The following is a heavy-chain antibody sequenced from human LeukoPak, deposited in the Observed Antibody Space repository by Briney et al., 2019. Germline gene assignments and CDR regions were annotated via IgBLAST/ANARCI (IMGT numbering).Heavy chain of an antibody. D-gene: IGHD3-3*01. CDR1: GFTFSSYA. V-gene: IGHV3-30-3*01. CDR2: ISYDGSNK. CDR3: ARDRGPLEWLLSYYFDY. J-gene: IGHJ4*02. Sequence: PGRSLRLSCAASGFTFSSYAMHWVRQAPGKGLEWVAVISYDGSNKYYADSVKGRFTISRDNSKNTLYLQMNSLRAEDTAVYYCARDRGPLEWLLSYYFDYWGQGTLVTASS.